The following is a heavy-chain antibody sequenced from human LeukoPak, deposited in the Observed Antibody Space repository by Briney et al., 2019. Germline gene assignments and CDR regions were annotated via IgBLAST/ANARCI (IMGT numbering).Heavy chain of an antibody. J-gene: IGHJ4*02. D-gene: IGHD2-8*02. V-gene: IGHV3-30*03. Sequence: PGGSLRLSCAASGFTFSSYGMHWVRQAPGKGLEWVAVISYDGSNKYYADSVKGRFTISRDNSKNTLYLQMNSLRAEDTAVYYCARDLVGYWGQGTLVTVSS. CDR2: ISYDGSNK. CDR1: GFTFSSYG. CDR3: ARDLVGY.